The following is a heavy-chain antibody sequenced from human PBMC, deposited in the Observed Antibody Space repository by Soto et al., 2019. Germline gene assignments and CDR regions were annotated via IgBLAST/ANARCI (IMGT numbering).Heavy chain of an antibody. CDR2: MYYSGST. CDR1: GGSISSYY. D-gene: IGHD2-8*01. CDR3: ARVYAYYFDY. Sequence: SETLSLTCTVSGGSISSYYWSCIRQPPGKGLEWIGYMYYSGSTNYNPSLKSRVTISVDTSKNQFSLKLSSVTAADTAVYYCARVYAYYFDYWGQGTLVTVSS. J-gene: IGHJ4*02. V-gene: IGHV4-59*01.